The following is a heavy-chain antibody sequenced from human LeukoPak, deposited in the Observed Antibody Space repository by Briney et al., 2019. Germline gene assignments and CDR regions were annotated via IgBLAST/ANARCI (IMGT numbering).Heavy chain of an antibody. D-gene: IGHD4-17*01. CDR3: AGEKTTVTTFRYYYSGMDV. CDR1: GGSFSGYY. J-gene: IGHJ6*02. Sequence: SETLSLTCAVNGGSFSGYYWNWIRQPPGKGLEWIGEINHSGSTNYNPSLKSRVTISVDTSKNQFSLKLTSVTAADTAVYFCAGEKTTVTTFRYYYSGMDVWGQGTTVTVSS. CDR2: INHSGST. V-gene: IGHV4-34*01.